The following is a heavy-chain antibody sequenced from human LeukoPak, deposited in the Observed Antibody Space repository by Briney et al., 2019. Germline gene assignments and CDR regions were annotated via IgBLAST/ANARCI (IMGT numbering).Heavy chain of an antibody. D-gene: IGHD1-26*01. J-gene: IGHJ4*02. CDR2: INAGNGNT. CDR1: GYTFTSYA. V-gene: IGHV1-3*01. Sequence: ASVEVSCKASGYTFTSYAMHWVRQAPGQRLEWMGWINAGNGNTKYSQKFQGRVTITRDTSASTAYMELSSLRSEDTAVYYCARDGVVGANDYFDYWGQGTLVTVSS. CDR3: ARDGVVGANDYFDY.